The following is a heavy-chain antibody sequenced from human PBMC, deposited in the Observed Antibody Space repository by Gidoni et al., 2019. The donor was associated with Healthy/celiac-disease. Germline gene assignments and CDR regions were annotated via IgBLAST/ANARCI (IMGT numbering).Heavy chain of an antibody. CDR3: ARTNYGDYGDY. CDR2: ISLSSSYI. Sequence: EVQRVESGGGLVKPGGSLRRSCAGSGCTFSSYSMNWVRQAPGKGLEWVSSISLSSSYIYYADSVKGRFTISRDNAKNSLYLQMNSLRAEDTAVYYCARTNYGDYGDYWGQGTLVTVSS. D-gene: IGHD4-17*01. V-gene: IGHV3-21*01. J-gene: IGHJ4*02. CDR1: GCTFSSYS.